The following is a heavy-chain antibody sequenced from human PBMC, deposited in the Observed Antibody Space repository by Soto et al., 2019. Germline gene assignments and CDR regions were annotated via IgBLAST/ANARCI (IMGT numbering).Heavy chain of an antibody. CDR2: IYHSGST. V-gene: IGHV4-30-2*01. J-gene: IGHJ6*02. CDR1: GGSISSRGYC. CDR3: ARWSYYYYGMDV. Sequence: SQTLSLTWAVSGGSISSRGYCWSLIRQPPGKGLEWIGYIYHSGSTNYNPSLKSRVTISVDTSKNQFSLKLSSVTAADTAVYYCARWSYYYYGMDVWGQGTTVTVSS.